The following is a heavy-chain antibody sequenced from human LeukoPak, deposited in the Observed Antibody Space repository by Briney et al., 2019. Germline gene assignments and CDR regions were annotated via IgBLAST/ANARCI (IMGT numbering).Heavy chain of an antibody. CDR1: GGSISSYY. CDR3: ATSRRATIAVVPIPRFDY. CDR2: INHSGST. J-gene: IGHJ4*02. Sequence: PSETLSLTCTVSGGSISSYYWSWIRQPPGKGLEWIGEINHSGSTNYNPSLKSRVTISVDTSKNQFSLKLSSVTAADTAVYYCATSRRATIAVVPIPRFDYWGQGTLVTVSS. V-gene: IGHV4-34*01. D-gene: IGHD6-19*01.